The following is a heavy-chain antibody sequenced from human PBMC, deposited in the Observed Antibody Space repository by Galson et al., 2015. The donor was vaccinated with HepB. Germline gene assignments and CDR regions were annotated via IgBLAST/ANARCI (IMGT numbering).Heavy chain of an antibody. J-gene: IGHJ6*02. CDR1: GYIFTTYW. D-gene: IGHD3-22*01. CDR3: ARQSKIVVPASDQHGMDV. CDR2: IDPSDFYT. V-gene: IGHV5-10-1*01. Sequence: SGAEVKEPGESLRISRKGSGYIFTTYWINWVRQMPGKGLEWMGRIDPSDFYTDYSPSFQGHVSISADKSVNTAFLYWSSLKASDTAIYYCARQSKIVVPASDQHGMDVWGQGTTVTVSS.